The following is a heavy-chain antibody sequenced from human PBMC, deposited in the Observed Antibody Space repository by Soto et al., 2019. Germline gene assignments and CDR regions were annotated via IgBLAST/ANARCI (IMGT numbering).Heavy chain of an antibody. V-gene: IGHV4-34*02. Sequence: QLQLQQWGAGPLKPSETLSLTCAVKGGSFSGYRWSWIRQSPGKGLEWIGDINDSGGADYNPSLESRVTISVDMSNNQFSLKLRSVTAADTAVYYCARMMWGQITVFGQIMTRGWFDPWGQGSQVTVSS. J-gene: IGHJ5*02. CDR1: GGSFSGYR. CDR3: ARMMWGQITVFGQIMTRGWFDP. CDR2: INDSGGA. D-gene: IGHD3-3*01.